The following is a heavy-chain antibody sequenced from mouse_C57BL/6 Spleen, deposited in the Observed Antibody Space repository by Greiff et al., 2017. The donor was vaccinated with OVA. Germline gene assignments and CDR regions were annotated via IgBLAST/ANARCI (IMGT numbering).Heavy chain of an antibody. J-gene: IGHJ4*01. CDR3: APYDYGSSPYYYAMDY. Sequence: VQLKQSVAELVRPGASVKLSCTASGFNIKNTYMHWVKQRPEQGLEWIGRIDPANGNTKYAPKFQGKATITADTSSNTAYLQLSSLTSEDTAIYYCAPYDYGSSPYYYAMDYWGQGTSVTVSS. D-gene: IGHD1-1*01. CDR2: IDPANGNT. CDR1: GFNIKNTY. V-gene: IGHV14-3*01.